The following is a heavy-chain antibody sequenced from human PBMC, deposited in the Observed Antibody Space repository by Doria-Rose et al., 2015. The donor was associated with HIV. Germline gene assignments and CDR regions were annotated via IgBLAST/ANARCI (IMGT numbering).Heavy chain of an antibody. V-gene: IGHV3-20*03. CDR3: ARGISYSTSVYFDY. CDR2: INWNGGTT. CDR1: GFTFHDYG. Sequence: GFTFHDYGMSWVRQVPGKGLEWVSVINWNGGTTHYAVSVKGRFTISRDNAKNSLFLEMKNLRAEDTALYYCARGISYSTSVYFDYWGQGSLVTVSS. D-gene: IGHD6-13*01. J-gene: IGHJ4*02.